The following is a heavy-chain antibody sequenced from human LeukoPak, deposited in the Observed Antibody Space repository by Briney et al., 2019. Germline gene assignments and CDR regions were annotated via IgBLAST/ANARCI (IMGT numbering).Heavy chain of an antibody. J-gene: IGHJ4*02. CDR1: GFSFSNYW. Sequence: GGSLRLSCAASGFSFSNYWMSWVRQAPGKGLVWVSRISPDGSTTGHADSVKGRFTTSRDNAKNRLFLQMNSLRAEDTAVNYCTRDFDFSSAIWGQGTLVTVSS. D-gene: IGHD3-3*01. CDR2: ISPDGSTT. CDR3: TRDFDFSSAI. V-gene: IGHV3-74*01.